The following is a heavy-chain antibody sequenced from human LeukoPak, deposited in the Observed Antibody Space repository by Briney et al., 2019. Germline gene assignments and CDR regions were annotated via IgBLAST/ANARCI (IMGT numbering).Heavy chain of an antibody. CDR2: IYTSGST. Sequence: SETLSLTCSVSGGSIINYYWSWIRQPAGKGLEWNGRIYTSGSTDYNPSLKSRVTMSVDTSKNQISLKLSSVTAADTAVYYCARGPPPDFDYWGQGTLVTVST. V-gene: IGHV4-4*07. CDR3: ARGPPPDFDY. J-gene: IGHJ4*02. CDR1: GGSIINYY.